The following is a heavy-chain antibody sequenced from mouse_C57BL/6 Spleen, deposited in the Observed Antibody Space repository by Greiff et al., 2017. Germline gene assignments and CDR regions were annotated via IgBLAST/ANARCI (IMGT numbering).Heavy chain of an antibody. CDR2: IHPNSGST. J-gene: IGHJ4*01. V-gene: IGHV1-64*01. CDR3: AREREGAMDY. CDR1: GYTFTSYW. Sequence: QVLLQQPGAELVKPGASVKLSCKASGYTFTSYWMHWVKQRPGQGLEWIGMIHPNSGSTNYNEKFKSKATLTVDKSSSTAYMQLSSLTSEDSAVYYCAREREGAMDYWGQGTSATVSS.